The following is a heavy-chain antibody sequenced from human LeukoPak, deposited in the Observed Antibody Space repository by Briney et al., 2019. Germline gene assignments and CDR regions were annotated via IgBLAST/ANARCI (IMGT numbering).Heavy chain of an antibody. CDR1: GYTFSSYY. V-gene: IGHV1-46*01. J-gene: IGHJ4*02. D-gene: IGHD5-18*01. CDR3: ARSGDTALAPVDY. Sequence: ASVKVSCTASGYTFSSYYMHWVRQAPGQGLEWMGIINPSGGRTSYAQKFQGRVTMTRDTSTSTVYMELSSLRSEDTAVYYCARSGDTALAPVDYWGQGTLVTVSS. CDR2: INPSGGRT.